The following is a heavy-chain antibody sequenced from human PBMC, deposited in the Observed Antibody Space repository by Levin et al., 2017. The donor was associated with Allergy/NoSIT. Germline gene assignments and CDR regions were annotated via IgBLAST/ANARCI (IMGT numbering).Heavy chain of an antibody. D-gene: IGHD3-3*01. J-gene: IGHJ4*02. Sequence: GASVKVSCAASGFLFNEFAVHWVRQAPGRGLEWVAVISYDGSTKYYADSVKGRFTISRDNSKSTLFLQMDSLRAEDTAVYYCARSGAIFGVAYYFDYWGQGTLVTVSS. CDR1: GFLFNEFA. V-gene: IGHV3-30-3*01. CDR2: ISYDGSTK. CDR3: ARSGAIFGVAYYFDY.